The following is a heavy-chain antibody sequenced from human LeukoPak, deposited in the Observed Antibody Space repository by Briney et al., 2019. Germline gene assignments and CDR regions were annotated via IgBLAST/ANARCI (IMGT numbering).Heavy chain of an antibody. Sequence: PSETLSLTCTVSGGSISSHYWSWIRQPPGKGLEWIGYIYYSGSTNYNPSLKSRVTISVDTSKNQFSLKLSSVTAADTAVYYCAASYNWNYRHYYYYMDVWGKGTTVTVSS. CDR3: AASYNWNYRHYYYYMDV. D-gene: IGHD1-7*01. CDR2: IYYSGST. V-gene: IGHV4-59*08. J-gene: IGHJ6*03. CDR1: GGSISSHY.